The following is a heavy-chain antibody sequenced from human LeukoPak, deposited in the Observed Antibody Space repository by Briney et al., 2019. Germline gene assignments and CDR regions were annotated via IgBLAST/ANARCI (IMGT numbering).Heavy chain of an antibody. V-gene: IGHV3-20*01. CDR3: ARGLADCSSSSCLPYGVDV. CDR2: INWSGTSA. J-gene: IGHJ6*02. CDR1: GFTFDDYA. D-gene: IGHD2-2*01. Sequence: GGSLRLCCAASGFTFDDYAMIWARQRPGRGLEWVSSINWSGTSADYEASEKARFTISRDNAKNSLYLQMNSLRGEDTAFYHCARGLADCSSSSCLPYGVDVWGQGTTVTVSS.